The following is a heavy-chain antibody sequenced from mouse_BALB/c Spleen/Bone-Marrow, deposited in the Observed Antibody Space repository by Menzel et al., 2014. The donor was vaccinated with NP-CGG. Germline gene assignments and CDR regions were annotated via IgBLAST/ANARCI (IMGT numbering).Heavy chain of an antibody. CDR1: GYTFTDYN. D-gene: IGHD2-10*01. CDR3: ARGRAYYVNYGFAY. Sequence: EVQLQQSGPELVNPGASVKISCKASGYTFTDYNIHWVKQSHGKSLEWIGYIYPYSGGTAYNQKFKSKATLTVDNSSSTAYMELRSLTSEDSAVYYCARGRAYYVNYGFAYWGQGTLVTVSA. CDR2: IYPYSGGT. J-gene: IGHJ3*01. V-gene: IGHV1S29*02.